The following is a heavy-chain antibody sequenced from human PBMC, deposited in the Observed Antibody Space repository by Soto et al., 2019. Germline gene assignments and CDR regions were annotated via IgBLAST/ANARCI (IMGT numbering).Heavy chain of an antibody. CDR2: IYYGRST. CDR3: ARLGFGELYSPLDS. V-gene: IGHV4-59*08. CDR1: GVSISSYY. J-gene: IGHJ5*01. D-gene: IGHD3-10*01. Sequence: PSETLSLTCSISGVSISSYYWSWIRQPPGKGLEWIGYIYYGRSTSYNPSLKSRVTISVDTSKSHFSLKLTSVTAADTAVYYCARLGFGELYSPLDSWGQGTLVTVSS.